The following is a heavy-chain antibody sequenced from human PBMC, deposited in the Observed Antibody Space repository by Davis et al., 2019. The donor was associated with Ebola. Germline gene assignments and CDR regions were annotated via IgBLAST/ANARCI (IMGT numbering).Heavy chain of an antibody. CDR3: AKDGYSSSSVGAYGMDV. J-gene: IGHJ6*02. CDR1: GFTFSSYG. Sequence: PGGSLRLSCAASGFTFSSYGMHWVRQAPGKGLEWVAFIRYDGSNKYYADSVKGRFTISRDNSKNTLYLQMNSLRAEDTAVYYCAKDGYSSSSVGAYGMDVWGQGTTVTVSS. CDR2: IRYDGSNK. V-gene: IGHV3-30*02. D-gene: IGHD6-13*01.